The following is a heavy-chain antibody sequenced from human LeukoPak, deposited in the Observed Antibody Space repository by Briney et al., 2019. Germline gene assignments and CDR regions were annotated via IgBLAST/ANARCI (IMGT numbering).Heavy chain of an antibody. CDR1: GFTFSSYS. CDR3: ARGATVVTAPFDC. CDR2: ISSSSSYI. V-gene: IGHV3-21*01. Sequence: GGSLRLSCAASGFTFSSYSMNWVRQAPGKGLEWVSSISSSSSYIYYADSVKGRFTISRDNAKNSLYLQMNSLRAEDTAVYYCARGATVVTAPFDCWGQGTLVTVSS. J-gene: IGHJ4*02. D-gene: IGHD4-23*01.